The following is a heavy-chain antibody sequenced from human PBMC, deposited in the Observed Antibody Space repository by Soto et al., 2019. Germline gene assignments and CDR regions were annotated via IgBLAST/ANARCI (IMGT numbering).Heavy chain of an antibody. V-gene: IGHV1-69*01. CDR3: EAEMTFGKLSVV. CDR2: IIPIFAKP. D-gene: IGHD3-16*02. CDR1: GDTFSSYS. Sequence: QVQLIQSGAELKRPGSSVKVSCKASGDTFSSYSITWLRQAPGQRLEWMGGIIPIFAKPTYAQKFQGRVAITADDSTITVYMQLSSLRLDDTAVYYCEAEMTFGKLSVVWGQGTTVTVSS. J-gene: IGHJ6*02.